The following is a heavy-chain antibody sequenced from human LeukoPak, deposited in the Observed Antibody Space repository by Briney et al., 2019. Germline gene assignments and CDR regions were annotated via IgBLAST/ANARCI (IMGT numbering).Heavy chain of an antibody. V-gene: IGHV3-64*01. Sequence: GGSLRLSCAASGFTFSSYAMHWVRQAPGKGLEYVSAISSNGGSTYYANSVKGRFTISRDNSKNTLYLQMGSLRAEDMAVYYCARDPGTTVLYYYYMDVWAKGPRSPSP. D-gene: IGHD1-7*01. CDR2: ISSNGGST. CDR3: ARDPGTTVLYYYYMDV. J-gene: IGHJ6*03. CDR1: GFTFSSYA.